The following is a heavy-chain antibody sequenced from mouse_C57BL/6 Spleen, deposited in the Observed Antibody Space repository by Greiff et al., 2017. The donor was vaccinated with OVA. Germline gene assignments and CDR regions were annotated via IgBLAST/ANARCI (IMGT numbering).Heavy chain of an antibody. D-gene: IGHD1-1*01. CDR3: ARSGGSSPFAY. V-gene: IGHV1-19*01. J-gene: IGHJ3*01. Sequence: VQLQQSGPVLVKPGASVKMSCKASGYTFTDYYMNWVKQSHGKSLEWIGVINPYNGGTSYNQKFKGKATLTVDKSSSTAYMELNSLTSEDSAVYYGARSGGSSPFAYWGQETLVTVSA. CDR1: GYTFTDYY. CDR2: INPYNGGT.